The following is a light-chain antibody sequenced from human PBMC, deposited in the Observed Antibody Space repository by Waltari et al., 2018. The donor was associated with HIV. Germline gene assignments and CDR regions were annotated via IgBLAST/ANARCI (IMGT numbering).Light chain of an antibody. J-gene: IGLJ3*02. Sequence: QSVLTLAPSASGTTGQRVTISCSGSTSNIGSNYVYWYQQLPGTGLNLLIYRNDHRPAVVPARFSGSKSGSSASLAIRVARSEDEADYYCASWDDSLSGLWVFGGRTQLTVL. CDR1: TSNIGSNY. CDR2: RND. V-gene: IGLV1-47*01. CDR3: ASWDDSLSGLWV.